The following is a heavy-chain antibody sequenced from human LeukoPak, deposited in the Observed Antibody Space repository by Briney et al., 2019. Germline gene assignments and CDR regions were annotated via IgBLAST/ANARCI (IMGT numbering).Heavy chain of an antibody. CDR1: GFTFSSYG. J-gene: IGHJ4*02. V-gene: IGHV3-30*02. D-gene: IGHD3-22*01. CDR2: IRYDGSNK. Sequence: GGSLRLSCAASGFTFSSYGMYWVRQAPGKGLEWVAFIRYDGSNKYYADSVKGRFTISRDNSKNTLYLQMSSLRAEDTAVYYCARGLAYYYDSSAYFLDFWGQGTLVTVSS. CDR3: ARGLAYYYDSSAYFLDF.